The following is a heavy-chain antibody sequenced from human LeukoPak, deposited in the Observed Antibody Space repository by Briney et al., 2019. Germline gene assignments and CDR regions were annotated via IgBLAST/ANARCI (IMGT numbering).Heavy chain of an antibody. CDR1: GFTFSDYY. CDR2: ISRSSSYT. J-gene: IGHJ4*02. CDR3: ARADCGGDCYEASGYFDY. V-gene: IGHV3-11*06. Sequence: GGSLRLSCAASGFTFSDYYMSWIRQAPGKGLEWVSYISRSSSYTNYADSVKGRFTISRDNAKNSLYLQMNSLRAEDTAVYYCARADCGGDCYEASGYFDYWGQGTLVTVSS. D-gene: IGHD2-21*02.